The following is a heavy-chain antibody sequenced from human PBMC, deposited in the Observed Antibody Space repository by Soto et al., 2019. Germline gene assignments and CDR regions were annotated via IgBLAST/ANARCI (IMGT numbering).Heavy chain of an antibody. Sequence: SETLSLTCAVYGGSFSGYYWSWIRQPPGKGLEWIGEINHSGSTNYNPSLKSRVTISVDTSKNQFSLKLSSVTAADTAVHYCAREEGMTTVTRDDFDIWGQGTMVTVSS. V-gene: IGHV4-34*01. CDR1: GGSFSGYY. D-gene: IGHD4-17*01. CDR3: AREEGMTTVTRDDFDI. CDR2: INHSGST. J-gene: IGHJ3*02.